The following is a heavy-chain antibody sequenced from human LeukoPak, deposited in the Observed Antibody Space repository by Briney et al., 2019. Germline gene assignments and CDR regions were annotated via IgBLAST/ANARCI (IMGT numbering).Heavy chain of an antibody. CDR2: ISAYNGNT. J-gene: IGHJ4*02. CDR1: GYTFTNYG. D-gene: IGHD3-10*01. Sequence: GASVKVSCKASGYTFTNYGISWVRQAPGQGLEWMGWISAYNGNTNYAQKLQGRVTMTTDTSTRTVYMELRNLRSDDTAVYYCAREGIWLGEYYFDYWGQGTLVTVSS. CDR3: AREGIWLGEYYFDY. V-gene: IGHV1-18*01.